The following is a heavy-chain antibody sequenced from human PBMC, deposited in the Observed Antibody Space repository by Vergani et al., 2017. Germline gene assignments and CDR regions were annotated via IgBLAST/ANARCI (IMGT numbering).Heavy chain of an antibody. J-gene: IGHJ4*02. Sequence: VHLVESGGGLVQPGGSLRLTCAASEFTFSNYAMNWVRQAPGKGLEWVSGISGSGVSAYYTDSVKGRFTISRDNSKNTVYLQMNSLKAEDRATYYCAREERSNTSPFVGDWGQGTLVTV. D-gene: IGHD2/OR15-2a*01. CDR3: AREERSNTSPFVGD. CDR2: ISGSGVSA. V-gene: IGHV3-23*04. CDR1: EFTFSNYA.